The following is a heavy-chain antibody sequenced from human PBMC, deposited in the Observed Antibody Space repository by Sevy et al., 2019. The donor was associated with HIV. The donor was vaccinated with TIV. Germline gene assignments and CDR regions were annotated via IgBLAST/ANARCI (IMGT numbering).Heavy chain of an antibody. J-gene: IGHJ6*02. CDR3: AREDIVLGEDNYYGMDV. CDR2: IYSGGST. CDR1: TFSVTDNY. Sequence: GGSLRLSCAASTFSVTDNYMSWVRQAPGKGLEWVSTIYSGGSTFYADSVKGRFTISRDNSKNTLYLQMNSLRAEDTAVYYCAREDIVLGEDNYYGMDVWGQGTTVTVSS. V-gene: IGHV3-53*01. D-gene: IGHD3-16*01.